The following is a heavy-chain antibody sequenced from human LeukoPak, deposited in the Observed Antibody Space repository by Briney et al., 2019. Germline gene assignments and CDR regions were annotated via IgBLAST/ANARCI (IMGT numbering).Heavy chain of an antibody. CDR1: GFTVSSNY. CDR2: IYSGGST. D-gene: IGHD3-22*01. Sequence: GGSLRLSCAASGFTVSSNYMSWVRQAPGKGLEWVSVIYSGGSTYYADSVKGRFTISRDNSKNTLYLQMNSLRAEDTAVYYCARARRYYDSSGYYYYFDYWGQGTLVTVPS. V-gene: IGHV3-53*01. J-gene: IGHJ4*02. CDR3: ARARRYYDSSGYYYYFDY.